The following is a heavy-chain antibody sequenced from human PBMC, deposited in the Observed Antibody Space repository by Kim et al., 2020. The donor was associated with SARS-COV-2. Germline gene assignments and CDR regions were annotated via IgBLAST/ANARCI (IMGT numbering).Heavy chain of an antibody. CDR2: IWYDGSNK. Sequence: GGSLRLSCAASGFTFSSYGMHWVRQAPGKGLEWVAVIWYDGSNKYYADSVKGRFTISRDNSKNTLYLQMNSLRAEDTAVYYCARGVWFGELPGSWGQGTLVTVSS. CDR3: ARGVWFGELPGS. J-gene: IGHJ4*02. CDR1: GFTFSSYG. D-gene: IGHD3-10*01. V-gene: IGHV3-33*01.